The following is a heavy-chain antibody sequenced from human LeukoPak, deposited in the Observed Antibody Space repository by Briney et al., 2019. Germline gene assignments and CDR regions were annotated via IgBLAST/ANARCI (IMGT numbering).Heavy chain of an antibody. Sequence: GGSLRLSCAASGFTFSTYAMSWVRQAPGKGLEWVSVISGSGGDTYYADSVKGRFTISGDNSKNTVYLQMNSLRAEDTALYYCAKGGVYGDYYFDYWGQGTLVTVSS. CDR2: ISGSGGDT. J-gene: IGHJ4*02. D-gene: IGHD4-17*01. CDR3: AKGGVYGDYYFDY. V-gene: IGHV3-23*01. CDR1: GFTFSTYA.